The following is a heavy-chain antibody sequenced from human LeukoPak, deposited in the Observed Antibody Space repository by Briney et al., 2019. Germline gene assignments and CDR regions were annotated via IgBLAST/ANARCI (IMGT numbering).Heavy chain of an antibody. Sequence: GGSLRLSCAASGFTFSSCAMNWVRQVPGKGLERVSAVSHGDGSTFYADSVKGRFVISRDNSKNTLYLQMNSLSAEDTAIYYCARKSLATRAMDFWGQGTLVTVSS. D-gene: IGHD6-6*01. CDR3: ARKSLATRAMDF. CDR1: GFTFSSCA. J-gene: IGHJ4*02. V-gene: IGHV3-23*01. CDR2: VSHGDGST.